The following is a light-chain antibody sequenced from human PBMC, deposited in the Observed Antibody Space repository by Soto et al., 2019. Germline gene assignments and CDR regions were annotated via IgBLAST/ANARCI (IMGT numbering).Light chain of an antibody. Sequence: QSVLTQPPSVSGAPGQRVTISCTGSSSNIGAGYDVQGYQQLPGTAPKLLIYGNSNRPSGVPDRFSGSKSGTSASLAITGLQAEDEADYYCQSWDSSLSGSVFGGGTKLTVL. J-gene: IGLJ2*01. CDR3: QSWDSSLSGSV. CDR1: SSNIGAGYD. V-gene: IGLV1-40*01. CDR2: GNS.